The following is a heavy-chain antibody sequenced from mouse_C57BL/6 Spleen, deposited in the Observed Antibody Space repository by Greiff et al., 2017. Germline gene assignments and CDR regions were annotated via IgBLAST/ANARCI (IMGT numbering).Heavy chain of an antibody. V-gene: IGHV1-64*01. CDR1: GYTFTSYW. J-gene: IGHJ4*01. D-gene: IGHD1-1*01. CDR2: IHPNSGST. CDR3: ARPYYYGSSYVRAMDY. Sequence: QVQLQQPGAELVKPGASVKLSCKASGYTFTSYWMHWVKQRPGQGLEWIGMIHPNSGSTNYNEKFKSKATLTVDKSSSTAYMQLSSLTSEDSAVYYCARPYYYGSSYVRAMDYGGQGTSVTVAS.